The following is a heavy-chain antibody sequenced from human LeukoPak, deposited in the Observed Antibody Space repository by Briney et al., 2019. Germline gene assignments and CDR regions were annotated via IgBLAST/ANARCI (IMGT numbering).Heavy chain of an antibody. J-gene: IGHJ3*02. Sequence: PGGSLRLSCAASGFTFSDYYMSWIRQAPGKGLEWVSYISSSGSTIYYADSVKGRFTISRDNAKSSLYLQMNSLRAEDTAVYYCARDDDGANDAFDIWGQGTMVTVSS. CDR3: ARDDDGANDAFDI. CDR2: ISSSGSTI. V-gene: IGHV3-11*01. CDR1: GFTFSDYY. D-gene: IGHD4/OR15-4a*01.